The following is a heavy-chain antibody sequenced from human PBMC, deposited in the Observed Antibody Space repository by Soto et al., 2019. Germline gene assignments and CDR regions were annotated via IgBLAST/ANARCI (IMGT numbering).Heavy chain of an antibody. CDR2: IYSGGST. J-gene: IGHJ5*02. V-gene: IGHV3-66*01. D-gene: IGHD3-22*01. Sequence: EVLLVESGGGLVQPGGSLRLSCAASGFTVSSNYMSWVRQAPGKGLEWVSVIYSGGSTYYADSVKGRFTISRDNSKNALYLQMNSLRAEDTAVYYCARMGDSSGYSGWFDPWGQGTLVTVSS. CDR3: ARMGDSSGYSGWFDP. CDR1: GFTVSSNY.